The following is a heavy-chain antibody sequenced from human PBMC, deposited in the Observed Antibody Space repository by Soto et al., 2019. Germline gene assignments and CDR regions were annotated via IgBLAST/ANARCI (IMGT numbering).Heavy chain of an antibody. V-gene: IGHV3-74*01. CDR2: INSDGRST. CDR3: ARSPYYDFWSGYWPYYYYYYMDV. CDR1: GFTFSSYW. Sequence: EVQLVESGGGLVQPGGSLRLSCAASGFTFSSYWMHWVRQAPGKGLVWVSRINSDGRSTSYADSVKGRFTISRDNAKNTLYLQMNSLRAEDTAVYYCARSPYYDFWSGYWPYYYYYYMDVWGKGTTVTVSS. J-gene: IGHJ6*03. D-gene: IGHD3-3*01.